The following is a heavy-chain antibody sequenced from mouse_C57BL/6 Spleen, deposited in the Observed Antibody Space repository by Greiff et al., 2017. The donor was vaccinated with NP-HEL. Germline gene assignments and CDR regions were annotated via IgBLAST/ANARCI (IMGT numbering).Heavy chain of an antibody. D-gene: IGHD1-1*01. Sequence: QVQLKQSGPELVKPGASVKISCKASGYAFSSSWMNWVKQRPGKGLEWIGRIYPGDGDTNYNGKFKGKATLTADKSSSTAYMQLSSLTSEDSAVYFCARGDGSSRAWFAYWGQGTLVTVSA. V-gene: IGHV1-82*01. CDR1: GYAFSSSW. CDR3: ARGDGSSRAWFAY. J-gene: IGHJ3*01. CDR2: IYPGDGDT.